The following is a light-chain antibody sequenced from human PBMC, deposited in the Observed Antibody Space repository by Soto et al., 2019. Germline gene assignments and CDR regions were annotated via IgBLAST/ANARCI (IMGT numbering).Light chain of an antibody. CDR3: QQNNRFPQT. Sequence: DIPMTQSPSSVSASVGDRVIITCRASHDISTWLAWYQQKPGKAPKLLIYGASSLQTGATSRFSGSGSGTDFTLTVSSRQPEDVATCFCQQNNRFPQTFGQGSKVEMK. V-gene: IGKV1-12*01. CDR2: GAS. CDR1: HDISTW. J-gene: IGKJ1*01.